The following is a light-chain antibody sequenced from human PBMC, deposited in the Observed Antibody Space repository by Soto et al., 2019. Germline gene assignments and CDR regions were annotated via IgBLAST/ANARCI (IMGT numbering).Light chain of an antibody. Sequence: DIVMTQSPDSLAVSLGERATINCKSSQSVLYSPNNKNYLAWYQQKPGQPPKLLVYWAPTRESGVPDRFSGSGCVTDFTLTISSLQAEDAAVYYCHQYHSAPKTFGQGNKVEIK. CDR3: HQYHSAPKT. CDR2: WAP. J-gene: IGKJ1*01. V-gene: IGKV4-1*01. CDR1: QSVLYSPNNKNY.